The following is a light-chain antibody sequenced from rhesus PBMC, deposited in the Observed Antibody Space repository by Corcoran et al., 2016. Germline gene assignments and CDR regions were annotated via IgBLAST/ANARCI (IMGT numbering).Light chain of an antibody. CDR3: QQHNSHPRT. CDR1: QTISSY. CDR2: AAS. V-gene: IGKV1-44*03. J-gene: IGKJ1*01. Sequence: DIQMTQSPSSLSASVGDRVTITCRASQTISSYLAWYQQKPGKVPKLLVSAASTLQSGVPSRFSGSGSGTDFTLSISSRKPEDFATYDCQQHNSHPRTFGQGTKVEIK.